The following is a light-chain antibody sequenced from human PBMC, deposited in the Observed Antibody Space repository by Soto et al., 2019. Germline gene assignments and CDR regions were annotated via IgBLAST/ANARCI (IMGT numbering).Light chain of an antibody. J-gene: IGKJ4*01. CDR1: QSVSSY. V-gene: IGKV3-11*01. CDR3: QQRGT. CDR2: DAS. Sequence: EIVLTQSPATLSLSPGERATLSCRASQSVSSYLAWYQQKPGHAPRLLIYDASNRATGIPARLSGSGSGTDFTLTISTLEPEDFAVYYCQQRGTFGGGTKVEIK.